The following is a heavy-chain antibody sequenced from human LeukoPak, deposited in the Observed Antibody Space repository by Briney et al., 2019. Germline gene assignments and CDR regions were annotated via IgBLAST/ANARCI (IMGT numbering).Heavy chain of an antibody. D-gene: IGHD3-3*01. CDR2: IYHSGRT. J-gene: IGHJ5*02. CDR3: ARLRYYNFWSGYKRNWFDP. CDR1: GCSISSDYW. Sequence: PSETLSLTCAVSGCSISSDYWWNWVRQPPGKGLEWIGEIYHSGRTNFNPSIKSRVTISLDKSNNHFSLTLSSVTAADTAVYYCARLRYYNFWSGYKRNWFDPWGQGTLVTVSS. V-gene: IGHV4-4*02.